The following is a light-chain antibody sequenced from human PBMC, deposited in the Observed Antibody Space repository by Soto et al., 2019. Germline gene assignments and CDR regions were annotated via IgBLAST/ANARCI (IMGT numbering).Light chain of an antibody. CDR1: SSDIGRYNY. Sequence: QSALTQPPSASGSPGQSITISCTGTSSDIGRYNYVSWFQQHPGKVPKLVIFEVNYRPSGVSDRFSGSKSGNTASLTITGLQAEDEADYYCTSCITANTRCVFGSGTKLTVL. V-gene: IGLV2-14*01. CDR3: TSCITANTRCV. CDR2: EVN. J-gene: IGLJ1*01.